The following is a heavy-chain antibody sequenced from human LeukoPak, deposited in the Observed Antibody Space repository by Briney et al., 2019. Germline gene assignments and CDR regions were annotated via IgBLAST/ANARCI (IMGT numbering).Heavy chain of an antibody. J-gene: IGHJ2*01. CDR2: IYNSENT. CDR3: ARFHSGPSGWYVLWYFDL. D-gene: IGHD6-19*01. CDR1: GGSVTSFY. Sequence: PSETLSLTCTVSGGSVTSFYWSWIRQPPGKGLEWIGYIYNSENTKYNSALESRVTMSVETSKTQFFLKLSSVTAADTAFYYCARFHSGPSGWYVLWYFDLWGRGPLFTFSS. V-gene: IGHV4-4*09.